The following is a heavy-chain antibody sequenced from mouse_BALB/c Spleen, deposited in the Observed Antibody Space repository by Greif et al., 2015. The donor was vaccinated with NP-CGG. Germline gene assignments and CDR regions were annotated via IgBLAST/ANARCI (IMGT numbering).Heavy chain of an antibody. V-gene: IGHV5-4*02. CDR2: ISDGGSYT. D-gene: IGHD1-1*01. Sequence: EVKLVESGGGLVKPGGSLKLSCAASGFTFSDYYMYWVRQTPEKRLEWVATISDGGSYTYYPDSVKGRFTISRDNAKNNLYLQMSSLKSEDTAMYYCARDSLYGSSLSYWGQGTTLTVSS. CDR1: GFTFSDYY. CDR3: ARDSLYGSSLSY. J-gene: IGHJ2*01.